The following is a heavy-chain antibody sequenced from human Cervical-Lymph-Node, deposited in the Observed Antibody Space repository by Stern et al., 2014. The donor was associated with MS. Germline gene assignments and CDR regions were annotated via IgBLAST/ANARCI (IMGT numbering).Heavy chain of an antibody. CDR3: ASANCSSTSCPNWFDP. CDR2: ICSSGNT. CDR1: GGSISSGDYY. Sequence: QVQLQESGPGLVKPSQTLSLTCTVSGGSISSGDYYWSWIRQPPGKGLEWIGYICSSGNTYYNPSLNSRVTISVDTSENQFSRKLRSVTAADTAVYYCASANCSSTSCPNWFDPWGQGTLVTVSS. D-gene: IGHD2-2*01. J-gene: IGHJ5*02. V-gene: IGHV4-30-4*01.